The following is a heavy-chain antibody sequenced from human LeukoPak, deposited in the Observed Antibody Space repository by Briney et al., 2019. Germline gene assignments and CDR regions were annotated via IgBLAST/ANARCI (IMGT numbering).Heavy chain of an antibody. CDR1: GFTFSSYA. D-gene: IGHD2-2*02. CDR2: ISYDGNNK. V-gene: IGHV3-30*04. Sequence: GRSLRLSCAASGFTFSSYAMHWVRQAPGKGLEWVAVISYDGNNKYYADSVKGRFTISRDNSKNTLYLQMNSLRAEDTAVYYCARGIAGYCSSTSCYRGVTDWGQGTLGTVSS. CDR3: ARGIAGYCSSTSCYRGVTD. J-gene: IGHJ4*02.